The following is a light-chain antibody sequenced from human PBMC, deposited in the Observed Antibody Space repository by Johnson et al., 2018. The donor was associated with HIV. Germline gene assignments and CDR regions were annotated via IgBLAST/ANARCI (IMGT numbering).Light chain of an antibody. Sequence: QSVLTQSPSVSAAAGQKVTISCSGSSSNIGNNYVSWYQHLPGTAPKLLIYENNKRPSGVPDRFSGSKSGTSASLAISGLQPEDEADYYCATWDDSLNGQVFGTGTKVTVL. V-gene: IGLV1-51*02. CDR3: ATWDDSLNGQV. J-gene: IGLJ1*01. CDR1: SSNIGNNY. CDR2: ENN.